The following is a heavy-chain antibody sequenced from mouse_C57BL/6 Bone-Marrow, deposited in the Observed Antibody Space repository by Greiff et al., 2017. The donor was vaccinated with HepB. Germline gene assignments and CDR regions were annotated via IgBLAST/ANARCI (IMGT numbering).Heavy chain of an antibody. CDR2: IDPETGGT. CDR1: GYTFTDYE. J-gene: IGHJ3*01. Sequence: VQLVESGAELERPGASVTMSCKASGYTFTDYEMHWVKQTPVHGLEWIGAIDPETGGTAYNQKFKGKAILTADKYSSTVYMELRSLTSEDSAVYYSTSGVFAYWGQGTLVTVSA. CDR3: TSGVFAY. V-gene: IGHV1-15*01.